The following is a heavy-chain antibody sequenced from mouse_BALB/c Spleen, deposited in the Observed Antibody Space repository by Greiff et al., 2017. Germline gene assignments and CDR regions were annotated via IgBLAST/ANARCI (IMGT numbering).Heavy chain of an antibody. CDR3: ARAHYYGSSYRAMDY. V-gene: IGHV5-9-4*01. CDR2: ISSGGSYT. J-gene: IGHJ4*01. CDR1: GFTFSSYA. D-gene: IGHD1-1*01. Sequence: DVMLVESGGGLVKPGGSLKLSCAASGFTFSSYAMSWVRQSPEKRLEWVAEISSGGSYTYYPDTVTGRFTISRDNAKNTLYLEMSSLRSEDTAMYYCARAHYYGSSYRAMDYWGQGTSVTVSS.